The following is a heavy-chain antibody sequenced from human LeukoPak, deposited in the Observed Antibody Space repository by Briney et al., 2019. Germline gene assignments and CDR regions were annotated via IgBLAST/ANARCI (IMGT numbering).Heavy chain of an antibody. CDR3: ARVEMANLDY. D-gene: IGHD5-24*01. J-gene: IGHJ4*02. Sequence: PGGSLRLSCAASGFTFSSYGMSWVRQAPGKGLEWVSAISGSGGSTYYADSVKGRFTISRDNSKNTLYLQMNSLRAEDTAVYYCARVEMANLDYWGQGTLVTVSS. CDR1: GFTFSSYG. CDR2: ISGSGGST. V-gene: IGHV3-23*01.